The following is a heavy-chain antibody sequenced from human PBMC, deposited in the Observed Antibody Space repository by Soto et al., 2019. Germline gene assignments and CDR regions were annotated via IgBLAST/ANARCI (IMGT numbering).Heavy chain of an antibody. V-gene: IGHV1-69*01. Sequence: QVQLVQSGAEVKKPGSSMKVSCKASGGTFSSYAISWVRQAPGQGLEWMGGIIPIFGTANYAQKFQGRVTITADESTSTAYMELSSLRSEDTAVYYCAQSVVVAATLYYGMDVWGQGTTVTVSS. D-gene: IGHD2-15*01. CDR1: GGTFSSYA. CDR2: IIPIFGTA. CDR3: AQSVVVAATLYYGMDV. J-gene: IGHJ6*02.